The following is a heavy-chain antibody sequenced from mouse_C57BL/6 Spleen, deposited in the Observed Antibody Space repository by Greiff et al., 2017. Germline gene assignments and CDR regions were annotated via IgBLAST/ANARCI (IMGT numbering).Heavy chain of an antibody. CDR1: GYAFSSYW. V-gene: IGHV1-80*01. D-gene: IGHD1-1*01. CDR3: ARSDYYGSSYFDD. CDR2: IYPGDGDT. J-gene: IGHJ2*01. Sequence: QVQLKESGAELVKPGASVKISCKASGYAFSSYWMNWVKQRPGKGLEWIGQIYPGDGDTNYNGKFKGKATLTADKSSSTAYMQLSSLTSEDSAVYFCARSDYYGSSYFDDWGQGTTLTVAS.